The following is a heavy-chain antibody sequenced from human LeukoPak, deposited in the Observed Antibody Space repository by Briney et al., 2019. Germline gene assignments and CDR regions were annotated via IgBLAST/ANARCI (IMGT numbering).Heavy chain of an antibody. V-gene: IGHV4-39*01. CDR1: SGSISSSSYY. Sequence: SETLSLTCTVSSGSISSSSYYWGWIRQPPGKGLEWIGSIYYSGSTYYNPSLKSRVTISVDTSKNQFSLKLSSVTAADTAVYYCARSPRVFYAFDIWGQGTMVTVSS. CDR2: IYYSGST. J-gene: IGHJ3*02. CDR3: ARSPRVFYAFDI. D-gene: IGHD3-9*01.